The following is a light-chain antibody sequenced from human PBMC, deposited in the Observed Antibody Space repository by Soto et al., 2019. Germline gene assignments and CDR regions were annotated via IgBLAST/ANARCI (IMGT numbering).Light chain of an antibody. CDR3: QQRSNWPLT. V-gene: IGKV3-11*01. CDR2: DAS. Sequence: ETVFTPSPDTLSLSPGESATLSCRASQSVSRYLAWYQQKPGQTPRLLIYDASNRAAGIPARFSGSGSGTDFTLTISSLEPEDFAVYYCQQRSNWPLTFGGGTKVDI. CDR1: QSVSRY. J-gene: IGKJ4*01.